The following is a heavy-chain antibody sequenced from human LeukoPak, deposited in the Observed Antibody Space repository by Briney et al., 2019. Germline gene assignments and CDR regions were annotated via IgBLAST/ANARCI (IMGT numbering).Heavy chain of an antibody. CDR3: ARDLGQYYFDY. V-gene: IGHV3-30*04. CDR1: GFTFSSYA. J-gene: IGHJ4*02. CDR2: ISYDGSNK. D-gene: IGHD4-11*01. Sequence: PGGSLRLSRAASGFTFSSYAMHWVRQAPGKGLEWVAVISYDGSNKYYADSVKGRFTISRDNSKNTLYLQMNSLRAEDTAVYYCARDLGQYYFDYWGQGTLVTVSS.